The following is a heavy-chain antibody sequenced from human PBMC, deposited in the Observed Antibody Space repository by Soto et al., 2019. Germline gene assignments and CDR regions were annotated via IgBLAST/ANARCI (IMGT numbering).Heavy chain of an antibody. CDR3: ERARIKIWSPGANWFDP. J-gene: IGHJ5*02. CDR1: GYTFTSYG. V-gene: IGHV1-18*01. D-gene: IGHD5-18*01. Sequence: ASVKVSCKASGYTFTSYGISWVRQAPGQGLEWMGWISAYNGNTNYAQKLQGRVTMTTDTSTSTAYMELRSLRSDDTAVYYCERARIKIWSPGANWFDPWGQGTLVTVSP. CDR2: ISAYNGNT.